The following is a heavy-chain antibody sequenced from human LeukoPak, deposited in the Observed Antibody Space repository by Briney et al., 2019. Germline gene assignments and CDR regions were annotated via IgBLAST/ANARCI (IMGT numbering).Heavy chain of an antibody. CDR3: ASTLQLERNDAFDI. CDR2: ISGSGGTT. D-gene: IGHD1-1*01. CDR1: GFTFSSYA. J-gene: IGHJ3*02. Sequence: GGSLRLSCAASGFTFSSYAMSWVRQAPGKGLEWVSAISGSGGTTYYADSVKGRFTISRDNSKNTLYLQMNSLRAADTAVYYCASTLQLERNDAFDIWGQGTMVTVSS. V-gene: IGHV3-23*01.